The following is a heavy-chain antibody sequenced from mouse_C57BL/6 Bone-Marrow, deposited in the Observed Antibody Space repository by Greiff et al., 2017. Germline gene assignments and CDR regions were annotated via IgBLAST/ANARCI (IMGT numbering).Heavy chain of an antibody. CDR1: GYSITSDY. J-gene: IGHJ4*01. CDR3: ARVYYGSDDAMDY. V-gene: IGHV3-8*01. D-gene: IGHD1-1*01. CDR2: ISYSGST. Sequence: EVKVIESGPGLAKPSQTLSLTCSVTGYSITSDYWNWIRKFPGNKLEYMGYISYSGSTYYNPSLKSRISITRDTSKNQYYLQLNSVTTEDTATYYCARVYYGSDDAMDYWGQGTAVTVSS.